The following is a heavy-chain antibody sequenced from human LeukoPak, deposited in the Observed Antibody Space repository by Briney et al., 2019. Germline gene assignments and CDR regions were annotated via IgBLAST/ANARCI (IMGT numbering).Heavy chain of an antibody. D-gene: IGHD2-2*03. J-gene: IGHJ4*02. CDR3: ARMDIVVVPAAIDY. CDR1: GYTFTSYG. Sequence: ASVKVSCKAPGYTFTSYGISWVRQAPGQGLEWMGWISAYNGNTNYAQKLQGRVTMTTDTSTSTAYMELRSLRSDDTAVYYCARMDIVVVPAAIDYWGQGTLVTVSS. V-gene: IGHV1-18*01. CDR2: ISAYNGNT.